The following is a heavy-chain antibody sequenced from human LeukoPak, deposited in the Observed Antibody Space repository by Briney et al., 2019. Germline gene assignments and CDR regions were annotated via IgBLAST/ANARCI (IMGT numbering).Heavy chain of an antibody. D-gene: IGHD6-19*01. CDR2: INPNSGGT. CDR1: GYTFTGYY. J-gene: IGHJ4*02. V-gene: IGHV1-2*02. Sequence: ASAKVSCKASGYTFTGYYMHWVRQAPGQGLEWMGWINPNSGGTNYAQKFQGRVTMTRDTSISTAYMELSRLRSDDTAVYYCAREGYSSGNFDYWGQGTLVTVSS. CDR3: AREGYSSGNFDY.